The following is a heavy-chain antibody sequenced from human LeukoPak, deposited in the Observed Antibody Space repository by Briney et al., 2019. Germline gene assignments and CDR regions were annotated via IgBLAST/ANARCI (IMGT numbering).Heavy chain of an antibody. CDR1: GYSISSGYY. Sequence: SETLSLTCTVSGYSISSGYYWGWIPQPPGKGLEWIGSIYHGRNTYYNPSLKNRLTLSIDTSKNQFSLKLSSVTAADTAVYYCAREGGSASSEVYWGRGALVTVSS. D-gene: IGHD2-15*01. CDR3: AREGGSASSEVY. CDR2: IYHGRNT. V-gene: IGHV4-38-2*02. J-gene: IGHJ4*02.